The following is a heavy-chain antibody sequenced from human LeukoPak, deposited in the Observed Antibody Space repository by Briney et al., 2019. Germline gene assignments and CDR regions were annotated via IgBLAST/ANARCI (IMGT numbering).Heavy chain of an antibody. D-gene: IGHD6-19*01. J-gene: IGHJ3*02. CDR2: IYYSGNT. Sequence: SETLSLTCTVSGVSISSSNSYWGWIRQPPGKGLEWIGSIYYSGNTYYNASLKSQVSISIDTSKNQFSLRLTSVTAADTAVYYCARAWYSSGWYFAFDIWGQGTMVTVSS. CDR3: ARAWYSSGWYFAFDI. V-gene: IGHV4-39*01. CDR1: GVSISSSNSY.